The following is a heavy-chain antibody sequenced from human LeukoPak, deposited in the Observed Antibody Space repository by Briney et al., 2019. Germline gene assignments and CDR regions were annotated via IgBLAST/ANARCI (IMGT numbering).Heavy chain of an antibody. CDR2: INPSDGAT. V-gene: IGHV1-46*03. Sequence: ASVKVSCKASGYTFTSYGISWVRQAPGQGLEWMGIINPSDGATGYAQKFQGRVTLTRDTSTSTVYMELSVLRSQDTAVYYCAICSGGSCFYHDYWGQGTLVTVSS. J-gene: IGHJ4*02. CDR3: AICSGGSCFYHDY. D-gene: IGHD2-15*01. CDR1: GYTFTSYG.